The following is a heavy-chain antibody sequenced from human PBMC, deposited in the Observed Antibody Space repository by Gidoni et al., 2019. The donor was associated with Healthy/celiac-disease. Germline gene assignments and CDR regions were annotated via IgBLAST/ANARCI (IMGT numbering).Heavy chain of an antibody. V-gene: IGHV4-39*01. J-gene: IGHJ3*02. CDR3: ARPYDSSGYPNDAFDI. CDR1: GGPICSSRHY. CDR2: IYYGGRT. D-gene: IGHD3-22*01. Sequence: QMCPQESAPGVVKPSGKLARSRTVSGGPICSSRHYRGWIRQPPGQGLAWIGGIYYGGRTYYNPALKSRVNISVDTSTIQFSLKLSTVTAADTAVYYCARPYDSSGYPNDAFDIWGQGTMVTVSS.